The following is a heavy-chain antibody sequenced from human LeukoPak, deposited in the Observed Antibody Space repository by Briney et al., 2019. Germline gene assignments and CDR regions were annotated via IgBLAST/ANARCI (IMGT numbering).Heavy chain of an antibody. J-gene: IGHJ4*02. CDR2: ISSSGSTI. CDR3: ARVVEDCSGGSCYSDY. Sequence: GGSLRLSXAASGFTFSSYEMNWVRQAPGKGLEWVSYISSSGSTIYYADSVKGRFTVSRDNAKNSLYLQMNSLRAEDTAVYYCARVVEDCSGGSCYSDYWGQGTLVTVSS. CDR1: GFTFSSYE. V-gene: IGHV3-48*03. D-gene: IGHD2-15*01.